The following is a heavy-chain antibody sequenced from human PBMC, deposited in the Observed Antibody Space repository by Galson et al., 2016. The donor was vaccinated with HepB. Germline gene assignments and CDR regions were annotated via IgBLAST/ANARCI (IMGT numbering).Heavy chain of an antibody. CDR1: GYSFSTYW. V-gene: IGHV5-51*01. Sequence: QSGAEVKKPGESLKISCKGSGYSFSTYWIGWVRQRPGKGLEWMGIIHPDDSDTTYSTSFQGPVNISADRSISTAYLQWSSLEASDTAMYYCARHEPYFYDSSGYANYWGQGTLVTVSS. J-gene: IGHJ4*02. CDR2: IHPDDSDT. D-gene: IGHD3-22*01. CDR3: ARHEPYFYDSSGYANY.